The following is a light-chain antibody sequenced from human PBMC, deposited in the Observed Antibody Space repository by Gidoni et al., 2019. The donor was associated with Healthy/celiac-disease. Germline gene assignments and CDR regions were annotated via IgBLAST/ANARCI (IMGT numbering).Light chain of an antibody. CDR3: QQYYSTPFT. CDR2: WAS. Sequence: DIVMTQSPDSLAVSLGARATINCKSSQSVLYSSNNKNYLAWYQQKPGQPPKLLIDWASTRESGVPDRFSGSGSGTDFTLTISSLQAEDVAVYYCQQYYSTPFTFGPGTKVDIK. V-gene: IGKV4-1*01. CDR1: QSVLYSSNNKNY. J-gene: IGKJ3*01.